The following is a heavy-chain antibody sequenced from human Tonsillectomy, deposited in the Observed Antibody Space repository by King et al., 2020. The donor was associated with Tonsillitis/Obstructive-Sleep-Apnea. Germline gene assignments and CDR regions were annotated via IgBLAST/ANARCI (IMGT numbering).Heavy chain of an antibody. D-gene: IGHD3-22*01. Sequence: VQLVQSGAEVKKPGASVKVSCKASGYTFTSYDITWLRQAPGQGLEWMGWSRPNNGDTNYAQKLQGRVTMTSDTSTSTAYMELRSLRSDDTAVYYCARDYYDSSGYYHGYFQHWGQGTLVTVSS. J-gene: IGHJ1*01. CDR2: SRPNNGDT. CDR3: ARDYYDSSGYYHGYFQH. V-gene: IGHV1-18*01. CDR1: GYTFTSYD.